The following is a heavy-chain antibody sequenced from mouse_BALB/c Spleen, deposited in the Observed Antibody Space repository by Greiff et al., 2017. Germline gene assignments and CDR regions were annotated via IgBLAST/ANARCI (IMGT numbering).Heavy chain of an antibody. CDR3: ARKGKYGNLYAMDY. CDR2: ILPGSGST. J-gene: IGHJ4*01. Sequence: VQLQQSGAELMKPGASVKISCKATGYTFSSYWIEWVKQRPGHGLEWIGEILPGSGSTNYNEKFKGKATFTADTSSNTAYMQLSSLTSEDSAVYYCARKGKYGNLYAMDYWGQGTSVTVSS. CDR1: GYTFSSYW. V-gene: IGHV1-9*01. D-gene: IGHD2-10*02.